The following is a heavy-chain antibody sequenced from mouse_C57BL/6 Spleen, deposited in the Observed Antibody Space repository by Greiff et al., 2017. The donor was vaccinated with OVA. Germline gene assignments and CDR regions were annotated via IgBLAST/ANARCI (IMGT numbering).Heavy chain of an antibody. CDR2: IYPGNSDT. Sequence: DVQLQESGTVLARPGASVKMSCKTSGYTFTSYWMHWVKQRPGQGLEWIGAIYPGNSDTSYNQKFKGKAKLTAVTSASTAYMELSSLTNEDSAVYYCTSRFQVFDYWGQGTTLTVSS. J-gene: IGHJ2*01. CDR1: GYTFTSYW. CDR3: TSRFQVFDY. V-gene: IGHV1-5*01.